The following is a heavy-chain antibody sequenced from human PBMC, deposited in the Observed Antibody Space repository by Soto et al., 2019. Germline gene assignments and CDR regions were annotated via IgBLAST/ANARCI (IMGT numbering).Heavy chain of an antibody. CDR3: TRHQGPIYGAVYYYYGMDV. V-gene: IGHV3-73*01. CDR2: IRSKANSYAT. Sequence: GGSLRLSCAASGFTFSGSAMHWVRQASGKGLEWVGRIRSKANSYATAYAASVKGRFTISRDDSKNTAYLQMNSLKTEDTAVYYCTRHQGPIYGAVYYYYGMDVWGQGTTVTVSS. D-gene: IGHD4-17*01. J-gene: IGHJ6*02. CDR1: GFTFSGSA.